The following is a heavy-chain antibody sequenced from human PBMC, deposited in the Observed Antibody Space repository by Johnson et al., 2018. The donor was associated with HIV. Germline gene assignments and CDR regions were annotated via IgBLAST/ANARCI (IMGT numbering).Heavy chain of an antibody. V-gene: IGHV3-66*01. D-gene: IGHD1-26*01. CDR1: GITFSDYY. J-gene: IGHJ3*02. CDR2: IYSGDST. CDR3: AREIGGSYYRDAFDI. Sequence: MLLVESGGGLVKPGGSLRLSCAASGITFSDYYMSWIRQAPGKGLECVSGIYSGDSTYYAESVKGRFTTSRDNSKKTLYLQMTSLRAEDTAVYYCAREIGGSYYRDAFDIWGQGTMVTVSS.